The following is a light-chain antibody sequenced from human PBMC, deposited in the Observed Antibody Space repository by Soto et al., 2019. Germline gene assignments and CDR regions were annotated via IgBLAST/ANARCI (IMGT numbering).Light chain of an antibody. J-gene: IGKJ1*01. CDR2: GAS. CDR3: LMLWT. CDR1: QRVDTSY. Sequence: SQSPSAVSLSPGERATLSCRASQRVDTSYLAWYQQKPGQAPRLLIYGASSRATGIPDRFAGSLSGTDFTLTITRMEPEDFAVYSCLMLWTFGQRAMVDIK. V-gene: IGKV3-20*01.